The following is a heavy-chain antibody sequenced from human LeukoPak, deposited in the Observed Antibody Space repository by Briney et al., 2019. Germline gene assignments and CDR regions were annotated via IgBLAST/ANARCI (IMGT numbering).Heavy chain of an antibody. CDR3: ARELTDTSWVGAFDY. J-gene: IGHJ4*02. Sequence: GASVKVSCKASGGTFSSYAISWVRQAPGQGLEWMGRIIPILGIANYAQKFQGRVTITADKSTSTAYMELSSLRSEDTAVYYCARELTDTSWVGAFDYWGQGTLVTVSS. CDR1: GGTFSSYA. V-gene: IGHV1-69*04. D-gene: IGHD2-2*01. CDR2: IIPILGIA.